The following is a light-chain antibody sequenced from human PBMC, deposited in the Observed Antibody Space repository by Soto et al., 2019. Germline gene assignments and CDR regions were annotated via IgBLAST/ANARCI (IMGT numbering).Light chain of an antibody. CDR1: SGDIGGYNY. V-gene: IGLV2-8*01. CDR3: SSYAGSNVVV. J-gene: IGLJ2*01. CDR2: EVT. Sequence: QSVLTQPPSASGSPGQSVTISCTGTSGDIGGYNYVSWYQQHPGKVPKLVIYEVTKRPSGVPDRFSGSKSGNAASLTVSGLQAEDEADYYCSSYAGSNVVVFGGVTKVTVL.